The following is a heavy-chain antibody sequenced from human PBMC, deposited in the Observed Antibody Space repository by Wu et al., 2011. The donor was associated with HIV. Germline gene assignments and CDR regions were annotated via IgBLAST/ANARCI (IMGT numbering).Heavy chain of an antibody. CDR1: GYTFTSYD. CDR3: VRGRPVVVVALTGHPFDF. V-gene: IGHV1-8*02. Sequence: QVQLVQSGAEVKKPGASVKVSCKASGYTFTSYDINWVRQATGQGLEWMGWTNPNSGNSGYAQKSQDRVTMTRDTSINTAYMELSSLRYDDTAVYYCVRGRPVVVVALTGHPFDFWGQGTLVTVSS. D-gene: IGHD2-15*01. J-gene: IGHJ4*02. CDR2: TNPNSGNS.